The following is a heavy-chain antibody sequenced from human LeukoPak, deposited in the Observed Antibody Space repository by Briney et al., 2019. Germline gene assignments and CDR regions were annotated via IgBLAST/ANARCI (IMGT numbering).Heavy chain of an antibody. V-gene: IGHV3-23*01. J-gene: IGHJ3*02. D-gene: IGHD2-21*02. CDR2: LSGSGGST. CDR3: AKDLRICAGDCRDAFDI. CDR1: GFSLSNFG. Sequence: GGSLRLSCAASGFSLSNFGMSWVRQAPGKGLEWVSGLSGSGGSTYYPDSVKGRFTISRDNSKNSLYLQMNSLRAEDTAVYYCAKDLRICAGDCRDAFDIWGQGTTVIVSP.